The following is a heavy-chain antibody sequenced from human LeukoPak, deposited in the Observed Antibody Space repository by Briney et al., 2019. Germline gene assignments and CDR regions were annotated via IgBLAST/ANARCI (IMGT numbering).Heavy chain of an antibody. CDR2: ISPDGTST. V-gene: IGHV3-74*01. CDR3: ERGSGSGSRDY. J-gene: IGHJ4*02. CDR1: RFIFSSYW. D-gene: IGHD1-26*01. Sequence: GGSLRLSCAASRFIFSSYWMHWVRQAPGEGLVWVSRISPDGTSTSYADSVKGRFTISRDNAKNTLYLQMNSLRAEDTAVYYCERGSGSGSRDYWGQGTLVTVSS.